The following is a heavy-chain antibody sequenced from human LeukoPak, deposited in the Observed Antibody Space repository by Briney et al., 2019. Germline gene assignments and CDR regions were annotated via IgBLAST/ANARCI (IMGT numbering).Heavy chain of an antibody. CDR1: GFTVSSNY. CDR3: ARETYSSDIDY. CDR2: IYSGGST. J-gene: IGHJ4*02. V-gene: IGHV3-53*01. Sequence: GGSLRLSCAASGFTVSSNYMSWVRQAPGKGLEWVSVIYSGGSTYYADSVKGRFTISRDNAKNSLYLQMNSLRAEDTAVYYCARETYSSDIDYWGQGTLVTVSS. D-gene: IGHD6-19*01.